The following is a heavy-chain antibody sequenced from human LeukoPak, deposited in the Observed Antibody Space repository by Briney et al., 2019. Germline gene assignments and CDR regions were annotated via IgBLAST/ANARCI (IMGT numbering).Heavy chain of an antibody. D-gene: IGHD1-26*01. CDR2: ISYDGSNK. CDR1: GFTFSSYG. J-gene: IGHJ6*04. Sequence: GGSLRLSCAASGFTFSSYGMHWVRQAPGKGLEWVAVISYDGSNKYYADSVKGRFTISRDNSKNTLYLQMNSLRAEDTAVYYCAKVQLWSIVGATTQDVWGKGTTVTVSS. V-gene: IGHV3-30*18. CDR3: AKVQLWSIVGATTQDV.